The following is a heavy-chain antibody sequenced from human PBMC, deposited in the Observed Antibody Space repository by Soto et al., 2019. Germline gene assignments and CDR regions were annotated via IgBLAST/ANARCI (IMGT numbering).Heavy chain of an antibody. CDR1: VFTFGSYW. V-gene: IGHV3-7*01. Sequence: GGSLRLSCAASVFTFGSYWMRLVRQAPGEGLEWLATIKMDASWKKYVDSVKGRFTMSRDNAKNSLYLQMDSLRAEDTAVYYWARASGYGSGACVNHDVDYWGQGTLVTVS. J-gene: IGHJ4*02. CDR3: ARASGYGSGACVNHDVDY. D-gene: IGHD3-10*01. CDR2: IKMDASWK.